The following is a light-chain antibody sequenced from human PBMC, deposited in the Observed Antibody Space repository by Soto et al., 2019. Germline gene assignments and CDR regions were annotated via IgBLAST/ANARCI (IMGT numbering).Light chain of an antibody. CDR1: QSVSSY. Sequence: EIVLTQSPATLSLSPGERATLSCRASQSVSSYLAWYQQKPGQAPRLLIYDASNRATGIPARFSGSGSGTAFTLTISSLEPEDVAVYYCQQRSNWPFGPGTKVDIK. J-gene: IGKJ3*01. CDR2: DAS. CDR3: QQRSNWP. V-gene: IGKV3-11*01.